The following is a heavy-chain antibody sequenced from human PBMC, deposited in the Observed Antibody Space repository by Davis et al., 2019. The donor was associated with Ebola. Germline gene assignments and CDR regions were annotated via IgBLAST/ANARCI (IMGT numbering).Heavy chain of an antibody. CDR1: GFNFNDYG. CDR2: VSKDGSKK. V-gene: IGHV3-30*03. Sequence: GESLKISCAASGFNFNDYGMHWVRQAPGKGLEWVAIVSKDGSKKYYADSVKGRFTISRDNAKNTLYLQMNSLRVEDTAVYFCARGGAVAPDWGPGTLVTVSS. J-gene: IGHJ4*02. CDR3: ARGGAVAPD. D-gene: IGHD4-23*01.